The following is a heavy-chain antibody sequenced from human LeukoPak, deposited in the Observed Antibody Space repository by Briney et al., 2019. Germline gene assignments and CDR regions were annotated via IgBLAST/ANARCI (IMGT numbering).Heavy chain of an antibody. V-gene: IGHV4-4*07. D-gene: IGHD4-17*01. J-gene: IGHJ6*03. Sequence: SGTLSLTCTVSGGTISSYYWSWIRQPAGKGLEWVGRIYTSGSTNYNPSLQSGGTMSVDTSKNQFSLKLSSETAADTAVYYWARDLDGDYVPLYYYYYTDVWGKGTTVTVSS. CDR2: IYTSGST. CDR3: ARDLDGDYVPLYYYYYTDV. CDR1: GGTISSYY.